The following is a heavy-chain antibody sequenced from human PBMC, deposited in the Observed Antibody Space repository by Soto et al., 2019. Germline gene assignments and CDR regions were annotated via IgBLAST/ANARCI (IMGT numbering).Heavy chain of an antibody. CDR2: IYTSGST. Sequence: PSETLSLTCTVSGGSISSYYWSWIRQPAGKGLEWIGRIYTSGSTNYNPSPKSRVTMSVDTSKNQFSLKLSSVTAADTAVYYCASGFFTVTTDYYYYGMDVWGQGTTVTVSS. J-gene: IGHJ6*02. CDR1: GGSISSYY. V-gene: IGHV4-4*07. D-gene: IGHD4-17*01. CDR3: ASGFFTVTTDYYYYGMDV.